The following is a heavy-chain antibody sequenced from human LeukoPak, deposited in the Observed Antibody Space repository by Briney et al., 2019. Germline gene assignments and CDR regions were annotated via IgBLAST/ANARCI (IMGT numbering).Heavy chain of an antibody. CDR1: GRTFSSYA. V-gene: IGHV1-69*06. Sequence: SVKVACKASGRTFSSYAISWVRQVHGHGIEWKGGTIPIFGTANYAQKFQGRVTITADKSTSTAYMELSSLRSEDTAVYYCASPGYSGYDFRLWGQGTLVTVSS. D-gene: IGHD5-12*01. J-gene: IGHJ4*02. CDR3: ASPGYSGYDFRL. CDR2: TIPIFGTA.